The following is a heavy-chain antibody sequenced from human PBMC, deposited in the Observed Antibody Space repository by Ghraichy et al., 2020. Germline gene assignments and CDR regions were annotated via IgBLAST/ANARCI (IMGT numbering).Heavy chain of an antibody. CDR1: QFTFSSYS. D-gene: IGHD3-10*01. V-gene: IGHV3-21*01. J-gene: IGHJ6*02. CDR2: ISTTSSYI. Sequence: GGSLRLSRAASQFTFSSYSMNWDRQAPGKGLEWVSSISTTSSYIFYADSVKGRFTISRDNAKNSLYLQMSSLRAEDTAVYYCARDRYHGSGSYSYYYYYGMDVWGQGTTVTVSS. CDR3: ARDRYHGSGSYSYYYYYGMDV.